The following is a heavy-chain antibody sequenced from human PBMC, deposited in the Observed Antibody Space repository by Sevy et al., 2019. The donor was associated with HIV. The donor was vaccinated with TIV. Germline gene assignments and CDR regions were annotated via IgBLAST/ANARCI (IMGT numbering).Heavy chain of an antibody. D-gene: IGHD6-19*01. CDR2: IYTSGST. Sequence: SETLSLTCTVSGGSISSYYWSWIRQPAGKGLEWIGRIYTSGSTNYNPSLKSRVTMSVDTSKNQFSLKLSSVTAADTAVYYCARSDSSGWADYYYYMDVWGKGTTVTVSS. CDR1: GGSISSYY. CDR3: ARSDSSGWADYYYYMDV. V-gene: IGHV4-4*07. J-gene: IGHJ6*03.